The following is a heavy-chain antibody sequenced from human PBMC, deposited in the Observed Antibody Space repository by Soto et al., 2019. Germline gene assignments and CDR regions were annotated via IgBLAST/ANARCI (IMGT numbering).Heavy chain of an antibody. CDR3: AKYYSPVYSFDSGVYPKGLVDF. J-gene: IGHJ4*02. D-gene: IGHD3-22*01. CDR2: ISGSGSTT. Sequence: EVQLLESGGGLVQPGGSLRLSCAASGFTFSSYAMNWVRQAPGKGLEWVSYISGSGSTTHYADSVKGRFTISRDNSKNTLYLQMNSLRAEDTAVYYCAKYYSPVYSFDSGVYPKGLVDFWGQGTLVTVSS. CDR1: GFTFSSYA. V-gene: IGHV3-23*01.